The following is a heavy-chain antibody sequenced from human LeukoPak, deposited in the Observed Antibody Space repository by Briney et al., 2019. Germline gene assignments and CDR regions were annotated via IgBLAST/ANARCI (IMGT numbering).Heavy chain of an antibody. V-gene: IGHV1-46*01. CDR3: ASRSSSWLRGYYYYYMDV. J-gene: IGHJ6*03. CDR1: GYTFTSYY. D-gene: IGHD6-13*01. CDR2: INPSGGST. Sequence: ASVKVSCKASGYTFTSYYMHWVRQAPGQGLEWMGIINPSGGSTSYAQKFQGRVTMTRDTSTSTVYMELSSLRSEDTAVYYCASRSSSWLRGYYYYYMDVWGKGTTVTVSS.